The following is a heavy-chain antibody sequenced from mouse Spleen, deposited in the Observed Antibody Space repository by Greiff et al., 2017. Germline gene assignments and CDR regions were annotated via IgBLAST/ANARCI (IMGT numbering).Heavy chain of an antibody. V-gene: IGHV5-9*01. J-gene: IGHJ4*01. CDR1: GFTFSSYA. D-gene: IGHD2-4*01. CDR3: ARHNYDYDVLYYAMDY. CDR2: ISSGGGNT. Sequence: EVMLVESGGGLVKLGGSLKLSCAASGFTFSSYAMSWVRQTPEKRLEWVATISSGGGNTYYPDSVKGRFTISRDNAKNTLYLQMSSLKSEDTAMYYCARHNYDYDVLYYAMDYWGQGTSVTVSS.